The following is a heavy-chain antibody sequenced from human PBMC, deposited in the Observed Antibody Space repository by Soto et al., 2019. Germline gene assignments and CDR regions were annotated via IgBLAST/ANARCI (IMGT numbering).Heavy chain of an antibody. CDR1: GFTFSSYS. V-gene: IGHV3-21*01. J-gene: IGHJ4*02. D-gene: IGHD2-8*01. CDR2: ISSSSSYI. CDR3: ARDSDTNPYPFDY. Sequence: GESLKISCAASGFTFSSYSMNWVRQAPGKGLEWVSSISSSSSYIYYADSVKGRFTISRDNAKNSLYLQMNSLRAEDTAVYYCARDSDTNPYPFDYWGQGTLVTVSS.